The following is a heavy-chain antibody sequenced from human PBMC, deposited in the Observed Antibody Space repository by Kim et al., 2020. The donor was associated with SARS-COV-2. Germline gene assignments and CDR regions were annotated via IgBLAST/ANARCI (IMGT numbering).Heavy chain of an antibody. J-gene: IGHJ3*02. CDR1: GGTFSSYA. V-gene: IGHV1-69*04. CDR3: ARVEPNYDFWSGYYIGSAGVQEGAFDI. CDR2: IIPILGIA. Sequence: SVKVSCKASGGTFSSYAISWVRQAPGQGLEWMGRIIPILGIANYAQKFQGRVTITADKSTSTAYMELSSLRSEDTDVYYCARVEPNYDFWSGYYIGSAGVQEGAFDIWGQGTMVTVSS. D-gene: IGHD3-3*01.